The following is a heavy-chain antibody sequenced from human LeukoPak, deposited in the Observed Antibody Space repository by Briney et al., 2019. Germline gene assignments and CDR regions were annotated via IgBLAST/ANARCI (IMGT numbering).Heavy chain of an antibody. Sequence: GGSLRLSCAASGFTFSSYAMSWVRQAPGKGLEWVSAISGSGGSTYYADSVKGRFTISRDNSKNTLYLQMHSLRAEDTAVYYCASGRRWLQPPEGFDYWGQGSLVTVSS. CDR2: ISGSGGST. CDR1: GFTFSSYA. CDR3: ASGRRWLQPPEGFDY. D-gene: IGHD5-24*01. V-gene: IGHV3-23*01. J-gene: IGHJ4*02.